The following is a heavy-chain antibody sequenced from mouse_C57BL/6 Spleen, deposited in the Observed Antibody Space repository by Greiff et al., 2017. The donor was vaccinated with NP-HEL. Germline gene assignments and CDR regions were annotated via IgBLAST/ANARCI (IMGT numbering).Heavy chain of an antibody. CDR2: ISYDGSN. CDR1: GYSITSGYY. CDR3: ARVGDYAMDY. D-gene: IGHD4-1*01. Sequence: DVKLQESGPGLVKPSQSLSLTCSVTGYSITSGYYWNWIRQFPGNKLEWMGYISYDGSNNYNPSLKNRISITRDTSKNQFFLKLNSVTTEDTATYYCARVGDYAMDYWGQGTSVTVSS. V-gene: IGHV3-6*01. J-gene: IGHJ4*01.